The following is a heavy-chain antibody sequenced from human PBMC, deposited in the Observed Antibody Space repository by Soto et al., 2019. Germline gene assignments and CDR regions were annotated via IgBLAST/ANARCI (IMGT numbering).Heavy chain of an antibody. Sequence: GGSLRLSCAASGFTFSSYWMSWVRQAPGKGLEWVANIKQDGSEKYYVDSVKGRFTISRDNAKNSLYLQMNSLRAEDTAVYYCARGRYSSSYYFDYWGQGTLVTVSS. J-gene: IGHJ4*02. V-gene: IGHV3-7*03. CDR3: ARGRYSSSYYFDY. CDR2: IKQDGSEK. CDR1: GFTFSSYW. D-gene: IGHD6-6*01.